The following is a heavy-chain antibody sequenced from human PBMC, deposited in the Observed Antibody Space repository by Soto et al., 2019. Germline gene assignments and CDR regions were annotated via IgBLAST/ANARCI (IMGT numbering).Heavy chain of an antibody. CDR1: GFTFTSYA. Sequence: EVQLVESGGGLVQPGGSLRLSCAASGFTFTSYAVHWVRQAPGKGLEFVASISSTGATIYYGDSVNGRVTISRDNSKSTVYLQMGNLKAEDTAVYYCARARIGAAGTKYYFDFCGRGTLVTVSS. V-gene: IGHV3-64*07. CDR3: ARARIGAAGTKYYFDF. D-gene: IGHD6-13*01. CDR2: ISSTGATI. J-gene: IGHJ4*02.